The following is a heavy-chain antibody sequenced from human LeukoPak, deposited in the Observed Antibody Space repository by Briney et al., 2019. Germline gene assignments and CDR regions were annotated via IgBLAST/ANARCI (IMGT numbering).Heavy chain of an antibody. D-gene: IGHD6-19*01. CDR1: GFSIGNYG. J-gene: IGHJ5*02. V-gene: IGHV3-30*03. Sequence: GGSLRLSCAVSGFSIGNYGMHWVRQAPDKGLEWVAMISHDGGARYYGDSVKGRLTISRDNSENTLYLQMNSLRVEDTAVYYCARDWGSSGWYNWFDPWGQGTLVTVSS. CDR2: ISHDGGAR. CDR3: ARDWGSSGWYNWFDP.